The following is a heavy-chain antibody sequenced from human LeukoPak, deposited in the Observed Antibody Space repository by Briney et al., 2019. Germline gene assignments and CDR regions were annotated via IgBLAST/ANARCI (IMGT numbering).Heavy chain of an antibody. Sequence: KPGGSLRLSCAASGFTFSNPWMSWVRQAPGKGLEWVGRIKSKTDGGTTDYAAPVKGRFTISRDDSKNTLYLQMNSLKTEDTAVYYCTTSPGIAASYYYGMDVWGQGTTVTVSS. CDR1: GFTFSNPW. J-gene: IGHJ6*02. D-gene: IGHD6-13*01. V-gene: IGHV3-15*01. CDR2: IKSKTDGGTT. CDR3: TTSPGIAASYYYGMDV.